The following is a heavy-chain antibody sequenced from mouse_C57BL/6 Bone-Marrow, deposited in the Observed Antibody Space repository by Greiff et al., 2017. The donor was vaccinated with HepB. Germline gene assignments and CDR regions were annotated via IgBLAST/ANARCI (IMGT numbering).Heavy chain of an antibody. CDR1: GYTFTSYG. CDR2: IYPRSGNT. D-gene: IGHD1-1*01. V-gene: IGHV1-81*01. Sequence: VQLQQSGAELARPGASVKLSCKASGYTFTSYGISWVKQRTGQGLEWIGEIYPRSGNTYYNEKFKGKATLTADKSSSTAYMELRSLTSEDSAVYFCARDYGRGNYYTMDYWGQGTSVTVSS. CDR3: ARDYGRGNYYTMDY. J-gene: IGHJ4*01.